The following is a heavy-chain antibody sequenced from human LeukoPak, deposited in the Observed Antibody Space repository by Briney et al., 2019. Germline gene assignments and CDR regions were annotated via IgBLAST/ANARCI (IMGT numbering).Heavy chain of an antibody. V-gene: IGHV2-70*04. Sequence: SGPTLVNPTQTLTPTCTFSGFSLSTSGMRVSWIRQPPGKALEWLARIDWDDDKFYSTSLKTRLTISKDTSKNQVVLTMTNMDPVDTATYYCARISNSNYFDYWGQGTLVTVSS. CDR2: IDWDDDK. D-gene: IGHD4-23*01. J-gene: IGHJ4*02. CDR1: GFSLSTSGMR. CDR3: ARISNSNYFDY.